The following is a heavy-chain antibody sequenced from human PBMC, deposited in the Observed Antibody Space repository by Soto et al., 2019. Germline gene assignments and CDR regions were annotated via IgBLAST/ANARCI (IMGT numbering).Heavy chain of an antibody. V-gene: IGHV4-39*01. J-gene: IGHJ3*02. CDR3: AATSPRGDDAFDI. CDR1: GDSISSSSYY. CDR2: IYYTGST. D-gene: IGHD3-10*01. Sequence: QLQLQESGPGLVKPSETLSLTCTVSGDSISSSSYYWGWIRQPPGQGLEWIGSIYYTGSTYYNPSLKSRVTISVDTSKNQFSLNLSSVTAADTAVYYCAATSPRGDDAFDIWGQRRMVTVSS.